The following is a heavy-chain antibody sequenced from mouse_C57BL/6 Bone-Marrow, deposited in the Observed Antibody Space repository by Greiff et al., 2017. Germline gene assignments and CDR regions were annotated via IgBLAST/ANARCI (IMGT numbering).Heavy chain of an antibody. CDR3: AREDGAWFAY. CDR1: GFTFSRYA. V-gene: IGHV5-4*01. Sequence: DVMLVESGGGLVTPGGSLQLSCAASGFTFSRYAMSWVRQTPEKRLEWVATISDGGSYTYYPDNVKGRFTISRANAKNNQYLQMSHLKSEDTAMYYCAREDGAWFAYWGQGTLVT. J-gene: IGHJ3*01. D-gene: IGHD2-3*01. CDR2: ISDGGSYT.